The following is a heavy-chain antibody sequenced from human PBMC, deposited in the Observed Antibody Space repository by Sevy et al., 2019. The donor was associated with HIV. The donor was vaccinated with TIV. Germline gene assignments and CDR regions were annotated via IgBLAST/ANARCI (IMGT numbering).Heavy chain of an antibody. CDR1: GGPMRSSGHY. Sequence: SETLSLTCTVSGGPMRSSGHYWTWIRQHPGKGLELVGYIYYSGSTYYNPSLKSRLAISIDTSQNQLSLKLSSVTAADTAIYYCATPRPTPGGDYFDHWGQGILVTVSS. J-gene: IGHJ4*02. CDR3: ATPRPTPGGDYFDH. CDR2: IYYSGST. V-gene: IGHV4-31*03. D-gene: IGHD1-26*01.